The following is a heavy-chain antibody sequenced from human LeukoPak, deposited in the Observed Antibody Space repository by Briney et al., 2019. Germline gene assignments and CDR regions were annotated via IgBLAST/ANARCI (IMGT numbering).Heavy chain of an antibody. V-gene: IGHV4-34*01. CDR3: ARAGGGYFDFWSGYYTPFFDY. CDR1: GGSFSGYY. D-gene: IGHD3-3*01. J-gene: IGHJ4*02. Sequence: SETLSLTXAVYGGSFSGYYWSWIGQPPGKGLEWIGEINHSGSTNYNPSLKSRVTISVDTSKNQFSLKLSSVTAADTAVYYCARAGGGYFDFWSGYYTPFFDYWGQGTLVTVSS. CDR2: INHSGST.